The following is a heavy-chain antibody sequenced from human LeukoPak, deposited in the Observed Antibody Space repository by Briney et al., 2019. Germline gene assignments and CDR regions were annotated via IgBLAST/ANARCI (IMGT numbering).Heavy chain of an antibody. D-gene: IGHD3-22*01. CDR1: GYTFTNFD. J-gene: IGHJ4*02. CDR2: MNPVSGKA. CDR3: ARGLPNSSGYLRYPFDY. V-gene: IGHV1-8*01. Sequence: ASVKVSCKASGYTFTNFDINWVRQAPGQGLEWMGWMNPVSGKAGSAQKFQGRVTITRDTSASTAYMELSSLRSEDTAVYYCARGLPNSSGYLRYPFDYWGQGTLVTVSS.